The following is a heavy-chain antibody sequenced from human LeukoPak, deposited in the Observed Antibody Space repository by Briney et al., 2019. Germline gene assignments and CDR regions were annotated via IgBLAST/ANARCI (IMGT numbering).Heavy chain of an antibody. Sequence: GASVKVSCKASGYTFTSYGISWVRQAPGQGLEWMGWISAYNGNTNYAQKLQGRVTMTTDTSTSTAYMELRSLRSGDTAVYYCARGIDSLAYCGGDCYSGIDYWGQGTLVTVSS. D-gene: IGHD2-21*02. V-gene: IGHV1-18*01. CDR3: ARGIDSLAYCGGDCYSGIDY. CDR1: GYTFTSYG. J-gene: IGHJ4*02. CDR2: ISAYNGNT.